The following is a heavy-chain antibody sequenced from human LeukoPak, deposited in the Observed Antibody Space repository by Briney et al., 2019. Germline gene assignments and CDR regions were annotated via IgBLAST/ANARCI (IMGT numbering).Heavy chain of an antibody. Sequence: SETLSLTCTVSGGSISSGSYYWSWIRQPPGKGLEWIGSIYYSGSTYYNPSLKSRVTISVDTSKNQFSLKLSSVTAADTAVYYCARHAGIAAPFDYWGQGTLVTVSS. CDR2: IYYSGST. CDR1: GGSISSGSYY. CDR3: ARHAGIAAPFDY. V-gene: IGHV4-39*01. J-gene: IGHJ4*02. D-gene: IGHD6-13*01.